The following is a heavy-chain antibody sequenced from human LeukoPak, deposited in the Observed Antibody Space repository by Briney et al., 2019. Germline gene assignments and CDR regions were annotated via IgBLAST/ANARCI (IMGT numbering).Heavy chain of an antibody. CDR3: ARDGPYSSSWYFDY. CDR2: IYSGGST. D-gene: IGHD6-13*01. CDR1: GFTVSSNY. V-gene: IGHV3-53*01. J-gene: IGHJ4*02. Sequence: GGSLRLSCAASGFTVSSNYKSWVRQAPGKGLEWVSVIYSGGSTYYADSVKGRFTISRDNSKNTLYLQMNSLRAEDTAVYYCARDGPYSSSWYFDYWGQGTLVTVSS.